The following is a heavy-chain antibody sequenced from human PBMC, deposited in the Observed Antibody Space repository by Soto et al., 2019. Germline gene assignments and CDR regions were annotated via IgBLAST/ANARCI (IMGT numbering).Heavy chain of an antibody. V-gene: IGHV1-69*13. CDR3: ARDVGSGYPLGYFDY. CDR1: GGTFSSYA. Sequence: SVKVSCKASGGTFSSYAISWVRQAPGQGLEWMGGIIPIFGTANYAQKFQGRVTITADESTSTAYMELSSLRSEDTAVYYCARDVGSGYPLGYFDYWGQGALVTVSS. CDR2: IIPIFGTA. D-gene: IGHD3-22*01. J-gene: IGHJ4*02.